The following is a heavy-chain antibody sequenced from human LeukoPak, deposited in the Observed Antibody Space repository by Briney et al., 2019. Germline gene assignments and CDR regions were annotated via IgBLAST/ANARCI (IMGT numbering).Heavy chain of an antibody. CDR2: IYYSGST. J-gene: IGHJ2*01. CDR1: GGSISSGDYY. V-gene: IGHV4-30-4*08. D-gene: IGHD6-6*01. CDR3: ASAIFSPSIAARPADWYFDL. Sequence: PSETLSLTCTVSGGSISSGDYYWSWIRQPPGKGLEWIGYIYYSGSTYYNPSLKSRVTISVDTSKNQFSLKLSSVTAADTAVYYCASAIFSPSIAARPADWYFDLWGRGTLVTVSS.